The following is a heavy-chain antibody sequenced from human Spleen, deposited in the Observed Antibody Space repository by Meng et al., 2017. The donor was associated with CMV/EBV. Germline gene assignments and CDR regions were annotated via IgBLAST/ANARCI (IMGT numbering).Heavy chain of an antibody. D-gene: IGHD1-1*01. CDR3: ARGGNLAAYYFDY. CDR2: LFSGGSI. V-gene: IGHV3-53*01. Sequence: CAAYVFTVRRTYMSWVRQTPGKGLGWVSILFSGGSIYYAASVKGQFIISRDTSKNTLYLQVNSLRAEDTAVYYCARGGNLAAYYFDYWGQGTLVTVSS. J-gene: IGHJ4*01. CDR1: VFTVRRTY.